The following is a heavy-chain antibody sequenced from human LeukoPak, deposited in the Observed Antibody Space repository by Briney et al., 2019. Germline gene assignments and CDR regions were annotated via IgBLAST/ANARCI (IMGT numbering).Heavy chain of an antibody. Sequence: GGSLRLSCAASGFTFTAFWMHWVRQAPGKGLMWVSRINNDGSDAIYADSVKGRFTISRDNAQNTLYLQMNSLRGEDTAVYYCARGGYSHGFDIWGQGTMVTVSS. CDR3: ARGGYSHGFDI. D-gene: IGHD5-18*01. V-gene: IGHV3-74*01. CDR1: GFTFTAFW. CDR2: INNDGSDA. J-gene: IGHJ3*02.